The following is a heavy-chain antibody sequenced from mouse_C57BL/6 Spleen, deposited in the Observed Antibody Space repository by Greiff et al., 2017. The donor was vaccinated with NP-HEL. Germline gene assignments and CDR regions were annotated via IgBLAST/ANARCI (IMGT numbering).Heavy chain of an antibody. CDR3: ARNYDYDEGAWFAY. Sequence: QVQLQQSGPELVKPGASVKISCKASGYAFSSSWMNWVKQRPGKGLEWIGRIYPGDGDTNYNGKFKGKATLTADKSSSTAYMQLSSLTSEDSAVYFCARNYDYDEGAWFAYWGQGTLVTVSA. D-gene: IGHD2-4*01. CDR2: IYPGDGDT. V-gene: IGHV1-82*01. CDR1: GYAFSSSW. J-gene: IGHJ3*01.